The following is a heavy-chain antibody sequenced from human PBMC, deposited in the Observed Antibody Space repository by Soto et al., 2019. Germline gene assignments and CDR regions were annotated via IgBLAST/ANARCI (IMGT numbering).Heavy chain of an antibody. CDR2: IIPIFGTA. D-gene: IGHD2-2*01. CDR1: GGTFSSYA. CDR3: ARGKIVVVPALGSYYYYGMDV. V-gene: IGHV1-69*06. J-gene: IGHJ6*02. Sequence: QVQLVQSGAEVKKPGSSVKVSCKASGGTFSSYAISWVRQAPGQGLGWMGGIIPIFGTANYAQKFQGRVTITADKSTSTAYMELSSLRSEDTAVYYCARGKIVVVPALGSYYYYGMDVWGQGTTVTVSS.